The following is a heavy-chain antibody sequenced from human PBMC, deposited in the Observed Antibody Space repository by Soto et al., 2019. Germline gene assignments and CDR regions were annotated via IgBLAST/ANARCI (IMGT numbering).Heavy chain of an antibody. D-gene: IGHD2-2*01. J-gene: IGHJ4*02. CDR1: GGSISSYY. CDR3: ARGNRYCSSTSCYFDY. Sequence: SETLSLTCTVSGGSISSYYWSWIRQPPGKGLEWIGYIYYSGSTNYNPSLKSRVTISVDTSKNQFSLKLSSVTAADTAVYYCARGNRYCSSTSCYFDYWGQGTLVTVSS. CDR2: IYYSGST. V-gene: IGHV4-59*01.